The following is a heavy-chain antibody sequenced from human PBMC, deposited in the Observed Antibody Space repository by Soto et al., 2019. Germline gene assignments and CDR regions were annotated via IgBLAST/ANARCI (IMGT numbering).Heavy chain of an antibody. Sequence: GASVKVSCKASGDTFASFGFSWVRQAPGQGLEWLGWISAYNGNTHYAQKVRDRVTLTTDTSTNTAYMELRSLTSDDTAVYYCARDQESITDRILQYWGRGTRVTVSS. CDR2: ISAYNGNT. CDR1: GDTFASFG. V-gene: IGHV1-18*01. J-gene: IGHJ4*02. CDR3: ARDQESITDRILQY. D-gene: IGHD3-10*01.